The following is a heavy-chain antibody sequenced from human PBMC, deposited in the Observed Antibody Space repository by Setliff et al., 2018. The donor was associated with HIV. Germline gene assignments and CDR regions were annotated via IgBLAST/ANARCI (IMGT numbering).Heavy chain of an antibody. V-gene: IGHV4-31*03. D-gene: IGHD2-15*01. CDR3: ARGVASTLAHSTYYYYYMDV. Sequence: SETLSLTCTVSGGSISSGGYYWSWIRHHPGKGLEWIGYIYYSGSTYFNPSLKSRVTISVDTSKNHFSLKLSSVTPADTAVYYCARGVASTLAHSTYYYYYMDVWDKGTTVTVSS. J-gene: IGHJ6*03. CDR2: IYYSGST. CDR1: GGSISSGGYY.